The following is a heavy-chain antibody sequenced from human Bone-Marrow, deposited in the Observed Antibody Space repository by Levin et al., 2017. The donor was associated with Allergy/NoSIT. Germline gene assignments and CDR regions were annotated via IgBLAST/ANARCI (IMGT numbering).Heavy chain of an antibody. V-gene: IGHV3-23*01. CDR1: GFTFSSYA. J-gene: IGHJ5*02. CDR3: AKGGYCSSTSCYALWFDP. Sequence: GESLKISCAASGFTFSSYAMSWVRQAPGKGLEWVSAISGSGGSTYYADSVKGRFTISRDNSKNTLYLQMNSLRAEDTAVYYCAKGGYCSSTSCYALWFDPWGQGTLVTVSS. D-gene: IGHD2-2*01. CDR2: ISGSGGST.